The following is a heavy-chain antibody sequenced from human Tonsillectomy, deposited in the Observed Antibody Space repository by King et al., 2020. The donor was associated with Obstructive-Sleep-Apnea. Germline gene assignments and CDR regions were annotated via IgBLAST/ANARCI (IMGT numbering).Heavy chain of an antibody. CDR2: IRYDGSNK. CDR3: ARALVVEHQLLEGLDH. D-gene: IGHD2-2*01. CDR1: GVTFTNYG. J-gene: IGHJ4*02. V-gene: IGHV3-30*02. Sequence: QVQLVESGGGVVQPGGSLRLSCAASGVTFTNYGMHWVRQAPGKGLEWVAFIRYDGSNKNYADSVKGRFTISRDNSKNTLYLQMHSLRAEDTAVYYCARALVVEHQLLEGLDHWGQGTLVTVSS.